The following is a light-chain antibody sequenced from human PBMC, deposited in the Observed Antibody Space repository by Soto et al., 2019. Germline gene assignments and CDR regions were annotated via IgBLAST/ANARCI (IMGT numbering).Light chain of an antibody. CDR1: QTVSSSY. Sequence: IVLTQSPGTLSLSPGERATLSCRASQTVSSSYLTWYQQKPGQAPSLLIYGASSRATGIPDRFSGTGSETDFTLAISRLEPEDYAVYYCPHLKRFGQGTKVEI. CDR2: GAS. J-gene: IGKJ1*01. V-gene: IGKV3-20*01. CDR3: PHLKR.